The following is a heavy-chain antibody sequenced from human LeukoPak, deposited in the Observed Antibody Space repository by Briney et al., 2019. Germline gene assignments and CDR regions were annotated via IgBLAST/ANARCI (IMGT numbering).Heavy chain of an antibody. V-gene: IGHV3-9*01. CDR2: ISWNSGSI. J-gene: IGHJ6*03. Sequence: GRSLRLSCAASGFTFDDYAMHWVRQAPGKGLEWVSGISWNSGSIGYADSVKGRFTISRDNAKNSLYLQMNSLRAEDTALYYCAKVYNEGYYDYAWGSYRYPPSYYYMDVWGKGTTVTVSS. CDR3: AKVYNEGYYDYAWGSYRYPPSYYYMDV. CDR1: GFTFDDYA. D-gene: IGHD3-16*02.